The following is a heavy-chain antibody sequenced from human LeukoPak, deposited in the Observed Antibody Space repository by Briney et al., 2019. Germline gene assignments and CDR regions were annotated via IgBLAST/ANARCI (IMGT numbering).Heavy chain of an antibody. V-gene: IGHV4-31*03. Sequence: SETLSLTCTVSGASINSGGYYWTWIRQRPGKGLEWIGYIHNSGTIYYNPSLKSRLNIFIETSKNQFSLRLTSVTAADTALYYCAREGGHTHWYDPWGQGTLVTVSS. CDR1: GASINSGGYY. D-gene: IGHD3-16*01. CDR3: AREGGHTHWYDP. J-gene: IGHJ5*02. CDR2: IHNSGTI.